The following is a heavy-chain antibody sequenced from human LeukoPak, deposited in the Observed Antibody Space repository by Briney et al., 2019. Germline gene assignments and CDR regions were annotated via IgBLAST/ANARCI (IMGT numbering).Heavy chain of an antibody. D-gene: IGHD1-26*01. Sequence: GGSLRLSCAASGFTFSSYGMHWVRQAPGKGLEWVAVISYDGSNKYYADSVKGRFTISRDNSKNTLYLQMNSLRAEDTAVYYCAKGQGELLYFDYWGQGTLVTVSS. CDR3: AKGQGELLYFDY. CDR1: GFTFSSYG. J-gene: IGHJ4*02. V-gene: IGHV3-30*18. CDR2: ISYDGSNK.